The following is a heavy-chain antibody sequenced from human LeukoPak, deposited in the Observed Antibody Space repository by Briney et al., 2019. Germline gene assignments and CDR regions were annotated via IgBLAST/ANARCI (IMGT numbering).Heavy chain of an antibody. D-gene: IGHD6-19*01. CDR3: ARDPGYSTGWYQDLSVGLDY. CDR1: GYAFTRYG. V-gene: IGHV1-18*01. Sequence: ASVKVSCKASGYAFTRYGISWVRQAPGQGLEWMGWISIQTGNRKYAQNFQGRVSMTTDTSTSTVYMELRSLRSDDTAVYYCARDPGYSTGWYQDLSVGLDYWGQGTLVIVSS. J-gene: IGHJ4*02. CDR2: ISIQTGNR.